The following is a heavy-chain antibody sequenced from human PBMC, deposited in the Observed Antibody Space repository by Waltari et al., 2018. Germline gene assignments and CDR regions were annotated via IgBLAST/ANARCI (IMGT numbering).Heavy chain of an antibody. Sequence: QVQLVQSGAEVRTPGASVRVSCKATGYTVSNYYHHWSRQAPGQGPEWVAMINPSGGGTVYAPKFQDRITVTRDTSTSTVYMELRSLRPEDTAVYYCARAGGGASYPAYWGLGTLVSV. V-gene: IGHV1-46*01. D-gene: IGHD1-26*01. J-gene: IGHJ4*02. CDR1: GYTVSNYY. CDR3: ARAGGGASYPAY. CDR2: INPSGGGT.